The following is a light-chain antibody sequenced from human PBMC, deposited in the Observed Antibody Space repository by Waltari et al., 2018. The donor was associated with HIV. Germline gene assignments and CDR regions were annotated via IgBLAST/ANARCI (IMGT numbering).Light chain of an antibody. CDR2: ASS. CDR3: QQADGLPWT. CDR1: QAISSW. V-gene: IGKV1-12*01. J-gene: IGKJ1*01. Sequence: DIQMTQSPFFVSASVGDSVTITCRASQAISSWLTWYQQRPGAAPKLLIYASSTLQSGVPTRFSGGRSGANFTLTISSLQPEDFATYFCQQADGLPWTFGQGTKVEMK.